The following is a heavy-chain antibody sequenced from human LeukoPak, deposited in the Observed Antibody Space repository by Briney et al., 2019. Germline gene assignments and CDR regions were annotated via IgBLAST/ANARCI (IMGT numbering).Heavy chain of an antibody. V-gene: IGHV1-18*01. D-gene: IGHD2-15*01. J-gene: IGHJ4*02. Sequence: ASVKVSCKASGYTFTSYGISWVRQAPGQGLEWMGWISAYNGNTNYAQKLQGRVTMTIDTSTSTAYMELRSLRSGDTAVYYCARINDGGSYYFDYWGQGTLVTVSS. CDR2: ISAYNGNT. CDR3: ARINDGGSYYFDY. CDR1: GYTFTSYG.